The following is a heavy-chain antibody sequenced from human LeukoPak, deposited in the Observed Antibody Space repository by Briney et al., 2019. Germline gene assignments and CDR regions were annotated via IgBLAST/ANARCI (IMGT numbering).Heavy chain of an antibody. CDR1: GYTFTSYY. Sequence: ASVKVSCKASGYTFTSYYIHWVRQAPGQGLEWMGIINPIGGTTDYAQKFQGRVTMTRDTSTSTVYMELSSLRSEDTAVHYCARQQGLQNLNFDYWGQGTLVTVSS. CDR3: ARQQGLQNLNFDY. CDR2: INPIGGTT. D-gene: IGHD4-11*01. V-gene: IGHV1-46*01. J-gene: IGHJ4*02.